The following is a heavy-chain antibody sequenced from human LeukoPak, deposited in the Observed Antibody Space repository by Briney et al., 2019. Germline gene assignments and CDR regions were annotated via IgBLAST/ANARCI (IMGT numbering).Heavy chain of an antibody. Sequence: PGGTLRLSCAASGFTFSNYGMHWVRQAPGEGLEWVSAIGTAGDTSYSGSVKGRFTISRENAKNSFFLQMSSLRAGDTAVYYCARFYHAFDIWGQGTMVTVSS. CDR3: ARFYHAFDI. D-gene: IGHD2/OR15-2a*01. CDR2: IGTAGDT. CDR1: GFTFSNYG. V-gene: IGHV3-13*04. J-gene: IGHJ3*02.